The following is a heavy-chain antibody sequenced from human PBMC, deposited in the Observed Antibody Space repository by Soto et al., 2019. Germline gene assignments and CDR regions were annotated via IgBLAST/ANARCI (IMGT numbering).Heavy chain of an antibody. J-gene: IGHJ2*01. CDR1: GFPFIDSA. Sequence: GGSLRLSSAASGFPFIDSAMHWVRHASGKGLEWVGRIRSKGNNYATTYAASVKGRFTISRDDSKNTAYLQMNSLKTEDTAVYYCIRFSRSLSWYFDLWGRGTLVTVSS. CDR3: IRFSRSLSWYFDL. V-gene: IGHV3-73*01. D-gene: IGHD3-16*02. CDR2: IRSKGNNYAT.